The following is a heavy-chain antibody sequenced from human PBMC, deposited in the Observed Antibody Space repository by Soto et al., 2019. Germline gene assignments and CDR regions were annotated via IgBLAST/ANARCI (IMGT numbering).Heavy chain of an antibody. J-gene: IGHJ5*02. CDR1: CGSISSSSYY. CDR2: IYYSGST. D-gene: IGHD3-3*01. V-gene: IGHV4-39*01. CDR3: ARHLTIFGVVRWFDP. Sequence: PSETLSLTCTVSCGSISSSSYYWGWIRQPPGKGLEWIGSIYYSGSTYYNPSLKSRVTISVDTSKNQFSLKLSSVTAADTAVYYCARHLTIFGVVRWFDPWGQGTLVTVSS.